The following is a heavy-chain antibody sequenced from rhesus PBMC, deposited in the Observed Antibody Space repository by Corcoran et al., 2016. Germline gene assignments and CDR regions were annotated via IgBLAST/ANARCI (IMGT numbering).Heavy chain of an antibody. D-gene: IGHD6-31*01. CDR3: ARYSRIAAAGFRFDY. V-gene: IGHV4-127*01. J-gene: IGHJ4*01. CDR2: IYGEIGST. CDR1: GYSISSGSG. Sequence: QVQLQESGPGLVKPSETLSLTFAVSGYSISSGSGWGWIRQSPGKGPEWIGQIYGEIGSTDYNPSHKSRVTISKDASKDQFWLKQGSVTAADTAVYYCARYSRIAAAGFRFDYWGQGVLVTVSS.